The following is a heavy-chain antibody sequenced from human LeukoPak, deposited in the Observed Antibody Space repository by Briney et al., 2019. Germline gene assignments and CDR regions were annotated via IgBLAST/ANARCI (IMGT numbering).Heavy chain of an antibody. CDR2: INRSGST. V-gene: IGHV4-34*01. J-gene: IGHJ5*02. D-gene: IGHD5-12*01. CDR1: GGSFSGHY. Sequence: SETLSLTCAVYGGSFSGHYWSWIRQPPGKGLEWIGEINRSGSTNYNPSLKSRVNVAVDTSKNQFSLKLTSVTAADTAVYYCARSEKVATATGWFDPWGQGTLVTVSS. CDR3: ARSEKVATATGWFDP.